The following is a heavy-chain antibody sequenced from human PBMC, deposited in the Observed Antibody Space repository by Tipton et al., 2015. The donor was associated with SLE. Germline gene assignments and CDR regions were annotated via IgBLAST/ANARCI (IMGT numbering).Heavy chain of an antibody. Sequence: TLSLTCAVYGGSFSGYYWSWIRQPPGKGLEWIGEINHSGRTYYNPSLKSRVTISVDTSKNQFSLKLSSVTAADTAVYYCARAYSSSSYYFDYWGQGTLVTVSS. CDR2: INHSGRT. J-gene: IGHJ4*02. V-gene: IGHV4-34*01. CDR1: GGSFSGYY. CDR3: ARAYSSSSYYFDY. D-gene: IGHD6-13*01.